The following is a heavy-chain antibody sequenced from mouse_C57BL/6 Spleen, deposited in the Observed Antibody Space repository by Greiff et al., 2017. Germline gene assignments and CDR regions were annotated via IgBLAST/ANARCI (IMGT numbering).Heavy chain of an antibody. D-gene: IGHD4-1*01. J-gene: IGHJ4*01. CDR3: ARPPNWDWDAMDY. CDR1: GYTFTSYW. CDR2: IYPSDSET. Sequence: VQLQQPGAELVRPGSSVKLSCKASGYTFTSYWMDWVKQRPGQGLEWIGNIYPSDSETHYNQKFKDKATLTVDKSSSTAYMQLSSLTSEDSAVYYCARPPNWDWDAMDYWGKGTSVTVSS. V-gene: IGHV1-61*01.